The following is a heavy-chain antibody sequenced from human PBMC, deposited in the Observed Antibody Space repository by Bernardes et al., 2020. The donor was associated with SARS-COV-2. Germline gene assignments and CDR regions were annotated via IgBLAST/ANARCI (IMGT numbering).Heavy chain of an antibody. CDR3: ARGTLTSRATYYFDS. J-gene: IGHJ4*02. CDR1: GGSISSGDYS. V-gene: IGHV4-30-2*01. CDR2: IYQSGTT. Sequence: SETLSLTCAVFGGSISSGDYSWSWIRQPPGKGLEWIGYIYQSGTTYYNPSLKSRVTISLDTSKTHFSLNLSSVTAADTAMYYCARGTLTSRATYYFDSWGQGTLVTVSS.